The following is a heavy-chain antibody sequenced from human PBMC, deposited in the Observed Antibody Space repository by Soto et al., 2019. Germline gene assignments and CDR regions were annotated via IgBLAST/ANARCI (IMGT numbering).Heavy chain of an antibody. CDR3: ARQEYCSSTSCYKVDS. J-gene: IGHJ4*02. D-gene: IGHD2-2*02. CDR1: GNSFTSYW. Sequence: PGESLKISCTGSGNSFTSYWIGWVRQMPGKGLEWMGIIYLGDSNTRYSPTFQGQVTISADRSIGTAYLQWSSLKASDTAMYYCARQEYCSSTSCYKVDSWGQGTLVTVSS. CDR2: IYLGDSNT. V-gene: IGHV5-51*01.